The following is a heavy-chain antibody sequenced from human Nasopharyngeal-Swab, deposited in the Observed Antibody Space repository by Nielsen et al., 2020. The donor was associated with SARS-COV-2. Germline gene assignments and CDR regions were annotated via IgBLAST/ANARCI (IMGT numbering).Heavy chain of an antibody. D-gene: IGHD6-6*01. CDR2: IWYDGSNK. Sequence: GESLKISCAASGFTFSSYGMHWVHQAPGKGLEWVAVIWYDGSNKYYADSVKGRFTISRDNSKNTLYLQMNSLRAEDTAVYYCAQEIRPNDYWGQGTLVTVSS. V-gene: IGHV3-33*06. CDR3: AQEIRPNDY. J-gene: IGHJ4*02. CDR1: GFTFSSYG.